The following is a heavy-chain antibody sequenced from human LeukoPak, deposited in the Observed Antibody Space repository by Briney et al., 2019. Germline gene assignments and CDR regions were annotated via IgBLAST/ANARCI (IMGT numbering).Heavy chain of an antibody. Sequence: SETLSLNCTVSGGSISSYYWTWLRQPPGNGLEGIGYIYYSGSTNYQPSLNSRVTTTVNTTKTHYSLKLSSVTAADTAVYYCARGNPVGATEYFQHWGQGTLVTVSS. V-gene: IGHV4-59*01. CDR2: IYYSGST. CDR3: ARGNPVGATEYFQH. CDR1: GGSISSYY. J-gene: IGHJ1*01. D-gene: IGHD1-26*01.